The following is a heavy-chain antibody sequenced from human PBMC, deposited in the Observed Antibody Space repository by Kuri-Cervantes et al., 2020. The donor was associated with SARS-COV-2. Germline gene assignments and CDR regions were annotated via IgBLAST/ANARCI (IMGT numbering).Heavy chain of an antibody. Sequence: ASVKVSCKASGYTFTSYGISWVRQAPGQGLEWMGWISAYNGNTNYAQKLQGRVTMTIDTSTSTAYMELRSLRSDDTAVYYCARDLSTVTIFSGGYGMDVWGQGTTVTVSS. V-gene: IGHV1-18*01. CDR2: ISAYNGNT. CDR3: ARDLSTVTIFSGGYGMDV. J-gene: IGHJ6*02. D-gene: IGHD4-17*01. CDR1: GYTFTSYG.